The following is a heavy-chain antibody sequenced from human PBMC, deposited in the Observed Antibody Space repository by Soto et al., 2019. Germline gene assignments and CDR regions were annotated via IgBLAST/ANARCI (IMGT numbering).Heavy chain of an antibody. CDR2: IYYSGST. J-gene: IGHJ4*02. Sequence: TSETLSLTCTVSGGSISSGGYYWSWIRQHPGKGLEWIGYIYYSGSTYYNPSLKSRVTISVDTSKNQFSLKLSSVTAADTAVYYCARDNPQYDSSGYPPRSFDYWGQGTLVTVSS. D-gene: IGHD3-22*01. V-gene: IGHV4-31*03. CDR1: GGSISSGGYY. CDR3: ARDNPQYDSSGYPPRSFDY.